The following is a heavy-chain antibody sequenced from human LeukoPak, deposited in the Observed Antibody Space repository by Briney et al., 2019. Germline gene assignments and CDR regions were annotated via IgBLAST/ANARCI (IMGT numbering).Heavy chain of an antibody. CDR2: ISGNGGST. V-gene: IGHV3-23*01. Sequence: GGSLRLSCAASGFTFSSYAMSWVRQAPGKGLEWVSTISGNGGSTYYADSVKGRFTISRDNSKNTLYLQMNNLRAEDTAVYYCARDFGGSRDYWGQGTLVTVSS. D-gene: IGHD3-10*01. J-gene: IGHJ4*02. CDR3: ARDFGGSRDY. CDR1: GFTFSSYA.